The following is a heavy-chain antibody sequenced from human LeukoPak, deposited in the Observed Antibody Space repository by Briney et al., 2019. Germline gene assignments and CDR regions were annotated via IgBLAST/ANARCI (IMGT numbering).Heavy chain of an antibody. Sequence: GSLRLSCAASGFTFSSYYVHWVRQAPGKGLEWVAVISYDGGNKYYADSVKGRFTISRDNSKNSLYLQMNSLRAEDTAVYYCAKSVAGNLNWFDPWGQGTLVTVSS. CDR1: GFTFSSYY. CDR3: AKSVAGNLNWFDP. CDR2: ISYDGGNK. J-gene: IGHJ5*02. V-gene: IGHV3-30*18. D-gene: IGHD6-19*01.